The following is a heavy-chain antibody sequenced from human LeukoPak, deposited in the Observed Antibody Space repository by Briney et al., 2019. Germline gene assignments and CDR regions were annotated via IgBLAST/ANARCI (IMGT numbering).Heavy chain of an antibody. D-gene: IGHD2-2*01. J-gene: IGHJ4*02. V-gene: IGHV3-23*01. CDR2: LSFSGGTI. Sequence: GGSLRLSCAASGFTFSSYTMAWVRQSPGKGLECVSSLSFSGGTIYYADSVKGRFTISRDTSKNTLYLQMNSLRVEDTAIYYCAKEVEPGTSRSFDCWGQGTLVTVSS. CDR1: GFTFSSYT. CDR3: AKEVEPGTSRSFDC.